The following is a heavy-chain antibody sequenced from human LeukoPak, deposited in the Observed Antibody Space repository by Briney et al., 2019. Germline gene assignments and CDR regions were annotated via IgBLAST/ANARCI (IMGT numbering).Heavy chain of an antibody. D-gene: IGHD5-12*01. CDR3: ASFSGYEYYYYGMDV. V-gene: IGHV3-7*03. CDR1: GFTFSSYW. CDR2: IKQDGSEK. J-gene: IGHJ6*04. Sequence: PGGSLRLSCAASGFTFSSYWMSWVRQAPGKGLEWVANIKQDGSEKYYVDSEKGRFTISRDNAKNSLYLQMNSLRAEDTAVYYCASFSGYEYYYYGMDVWGKGTTVTVSS.